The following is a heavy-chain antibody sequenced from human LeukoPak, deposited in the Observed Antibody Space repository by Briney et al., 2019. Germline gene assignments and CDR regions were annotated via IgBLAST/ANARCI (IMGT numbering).Heavy chain of an antibody. D-gene: IGHD6-13*01. CDR2: IYYSGST. CDR3: AQYSSSWYALDY. J-gene: IGHJ4*02. CDR1: GYSISSSNW. V-gene: IGHV4-28*01. Sequence: SETLSLTCAVSGYSISSSNWWGWIRPPPGKGLEWIGYIYYSGSTYYNPSLKSRVTMSVDTSKNQFSLKLSSVTAVDTAVYYCAQYSSSWYALDYWGQGTLVTVSS.